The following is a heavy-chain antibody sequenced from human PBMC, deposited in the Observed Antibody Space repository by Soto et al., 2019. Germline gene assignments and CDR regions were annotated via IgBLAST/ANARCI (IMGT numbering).Heavy chain of an antibody. CDR2: IYYIGST. CDR3: ARTPAEPYNWNSAGAFVN. J-gene: IGHJ3*02. V-gene: IGHV4-31*03. Sequence: QVQLQEPGPGLVKPSQTLSLTCTVSGGSISSGGYYWSWIRQHPGKGLGWIEYIYYIGSTYSNPSLKRRVTTSLDTSKNQCSLRVRSVTAADTDVHYFARTPAEPYNWNSAGAFVNCGQYTMVTAS. D-gene: IGHD1-1*01. CDR1: GGSISSGGYY.